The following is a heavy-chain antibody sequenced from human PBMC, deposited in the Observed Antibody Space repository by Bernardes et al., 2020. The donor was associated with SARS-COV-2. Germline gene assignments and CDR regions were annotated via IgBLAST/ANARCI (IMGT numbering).Heavy chain of an antibody. V-gene: IGHV3-30*03. CDR2: ISYDGSNK. D-gene: IGHD3-16*01. J-gene: IGHJ6*02. CDR1: GFTFTTYG. CDR3: ATDWGIGPHYGMDV. Sequence: GGSLRLSCGASGFTFTTYGMHWVRQAPGKGLEWLAVISYDGSNKYYADSVKGRFSISRDNSKNTLYLQMNSLRAEDTAVYYCATDWGIGPHYGMDVWGQGTTVTVSS.